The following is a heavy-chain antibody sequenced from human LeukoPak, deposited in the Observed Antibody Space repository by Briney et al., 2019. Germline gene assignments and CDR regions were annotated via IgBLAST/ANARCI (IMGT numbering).Heavy chain of an antibody. Sequence: ASLKVSCKASGYTFTSYGISWVRQAPGQGLEWMGWISAYNGNTNYAQKLQGRVTMTTDTSTSTAYMELRSLRSDDTAVYYCARGRRQLERQMYWFDPWGQGTLVIVSS. CDR1: GYTFTSYG. V-gene: IGHV1-18*01. J-gene: IGHJ5*02. CDR3: ARGRRQLERQMYWFDP. CDR2: ISAYNGNT. D-gene: IGHD1-1*01.